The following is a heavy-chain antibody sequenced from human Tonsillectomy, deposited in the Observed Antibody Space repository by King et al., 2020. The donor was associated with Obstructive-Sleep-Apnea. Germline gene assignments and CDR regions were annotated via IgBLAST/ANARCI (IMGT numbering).Heavy chain of an antibody. J-gene: IGHJ4*02. CDR3: AREGAARELDY. Sequence: VQLVESGGGVVQPGTSLRLSCASSGFTFSVYAMHWVRPAPGKGLEGVAVISYDGSNKYYADSVKGRFTLSRDNSKNTLFLQMNSLGAEDTAVYYCAREGAARELDYWGQGTLVTVSS. CDR2: ISYDGSNK. V-gene: IGHV3-30*04. D-gene: IGHD1-1*01. CDR1: GFTFSVYA.